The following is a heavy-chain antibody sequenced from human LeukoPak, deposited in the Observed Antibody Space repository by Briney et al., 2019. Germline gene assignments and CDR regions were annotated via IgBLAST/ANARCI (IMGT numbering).Heavy chain of an antibody. Sequence: SETLSLTCTVSGGSISSSSYYWGWIRQPPGKGLEWIGSIYHSGSTYYNPSLKSRVTISVDTSKNQFSLKLSSVTAADTAVYYCARDQYYDSSGYYKSFDYWGQGTLVTVSS. CDR2: IYHSGST. V-gene: IGHV4-39*07. CDR3: ARDQYYDSSGYYKSFDY. D-gene: IGHD3-22*01. J-gene: IGHJ4*02. CDR1: GGSISSSSYY.